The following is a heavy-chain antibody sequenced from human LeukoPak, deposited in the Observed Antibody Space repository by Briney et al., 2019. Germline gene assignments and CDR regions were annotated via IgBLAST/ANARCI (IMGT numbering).Heavy chain of an antibody. CDR3: ARDRWITMVRGVPTPNWFDP. CDR1: GFTFSSYS. V-gene: IGHV3-21*01. Sequence: PGGSLRPSCAASGFTFSSYSMNWVRQAPGKGLEWVSSISSSSSYIYYADSVKGRFTISRDNAKNSLYLQMNSLRAEDTAVYYCARDRWITMVRGVPTPNWFDPWGQGTLVTVSS. J-gene: IGHJ5*02. CDR2: ISSSSSYI. D-gene: IGHD3-10*01.